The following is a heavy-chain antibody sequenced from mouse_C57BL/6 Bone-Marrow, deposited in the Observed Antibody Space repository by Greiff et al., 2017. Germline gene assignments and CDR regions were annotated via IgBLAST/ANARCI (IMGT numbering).Heavy chain of an antibody. CDR3: ARESITTVVYWYFDV. Sequence: VQFQQPGAELVMPGASVKLSCKASGYTFTSYWMHWVKQRPGQGLEWIGEIDPSDSYTNYNQKFKGKSTLTVDKSSSTAYMQLSSLTSEDSAVYYCARESITTVVYWYFDVWGTGTTVTVSS. J-gene: IGHJ1*03. D-gene: IGHD1-1*01. CDR1: GYTFTSYW. CDR2: IDPSDSYT. V-gene: IGHV1-69*01.